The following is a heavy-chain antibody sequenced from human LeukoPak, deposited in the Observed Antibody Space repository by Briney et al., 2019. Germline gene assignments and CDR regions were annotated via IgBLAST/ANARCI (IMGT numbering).Heavy chain of an antibody. CDR2: IYYSGST. CDR1: GGSISSGDYY. J-gene: IGHJ4*02. Sequence: SETLSLTCTVSGGSISSGDYYWSWIRQPPGKGLEWIGYIYYSGSTYYNPSLKSRVTISVDASKNQFSLKLTSVTAADTAVYYCARAYYYGSGSYGLGYWGQGTLVTVSS. D-gene: IGHD3-10*01. CDR3: ARAYYYGSGSYGLGY. V-gene: IGHV4-30-4*02.